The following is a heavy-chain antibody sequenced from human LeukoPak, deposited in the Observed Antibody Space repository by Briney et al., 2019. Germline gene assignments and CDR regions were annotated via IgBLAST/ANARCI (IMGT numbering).Heavy chain of an antibody. CDR2: VSAYNGNT. J-gene: IGHJ4*02. Sequence: ASVKVSCKASGYTFTSYGITWVRQAPGQGLEWMGWVSAYNGNTNYAQKLQGRVTMTTDTSTTTAYMELRSLRSDDTAVYYCARSSSSGYSPFDYWGQGTLVTVSS. D-gene: IGHD3-22*01. V-gene: IGHV1-18*01. CDR1: GYTFTSYG. CDR3: ARSSSSGYSPFDY.